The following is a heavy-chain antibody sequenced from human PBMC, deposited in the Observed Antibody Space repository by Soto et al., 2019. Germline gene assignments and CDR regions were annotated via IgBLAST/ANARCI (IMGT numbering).Heavy chain of an antibody. V-gene: IGHV4-59*01. CDR1: GVSINNYY. CDR2: IYYTGST. CDR3: AKVVSGGHLDY. J-gene: IGHJ4*01. D-gene: IGHD6-25*01. Sequence: SETLSLTCTVSGVSINNYYWTWIRQPPGKRLEWIGAIYYTGSTTYNPSLRSRVTFSVDTSKNQFSLSLTSVTAADTAVYFRAKVVSGGHLDY.